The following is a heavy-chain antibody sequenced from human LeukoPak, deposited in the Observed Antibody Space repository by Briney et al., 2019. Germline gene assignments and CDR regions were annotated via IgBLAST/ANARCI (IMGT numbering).Heavy chain of an antibody. CDR2: ISGSGGST. J-gene: IGHJ4*02. Sequence: GGSLRLSCAASGFTLSSYAMSWVRQAPGKGLEWASAISGSGGSTYYADSVKGRFTISRDNSKNTLYLQMNSPRAEDTAVYYCAINIVVVPAAMRGGDYWGQGTLVTVSS. CDR1: GFTLSSYA. D-gene: IGHD2-2*01. V-gene: IGHV3-23*01. CDR3: AINIVVVPAAMRGGDY.